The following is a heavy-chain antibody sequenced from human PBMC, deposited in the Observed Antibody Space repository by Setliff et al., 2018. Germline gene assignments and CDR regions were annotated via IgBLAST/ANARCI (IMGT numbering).Heavy chain of an antibody. CDR1: GGSFSGYY. CDR2: IIHTGST. D-gene: IGHD2-21*02. CDR3: ARDLGHGGDSDY. Sequence: LETLSLTCAVYGGSFSGYYWSWIRQPPGKRLEWIGEIIHTGSTNYNPSLKSRVTISMDTSKNQFSLRVSSVTATDTAVYYCARDLGHGGDSDYWGQGILVTVSS. J-gene: IGHJ4*02. V-gene: IGHV4-34*12.